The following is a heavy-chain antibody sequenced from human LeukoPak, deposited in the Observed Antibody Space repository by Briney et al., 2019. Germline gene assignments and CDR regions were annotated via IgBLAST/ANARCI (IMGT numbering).Heavy chain of an antibody. CDR2: ISGSGGST. V-gene: IGHV3-23*01. CDR1: GFTFSSYA. J-gene: IGHJ4*02. Sequence: PGGSLRLSCAASGFTFSSYAMSWVRQAPGKGLEWVSVISGSGGSTYYADSVKGRFTISRDNSKNTLYLQMNSLRAEDTAVYYCAKVGVRVAATRSDYWGQGTLVTVSS. CDR3: AKVGVRVAATRSDY. D-gene: IGHD2-15*01.